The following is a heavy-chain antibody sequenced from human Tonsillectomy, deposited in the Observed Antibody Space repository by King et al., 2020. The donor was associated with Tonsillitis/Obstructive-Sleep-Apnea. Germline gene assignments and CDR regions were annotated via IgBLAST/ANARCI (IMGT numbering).Heavy chain of an antibody. CDR3: ARDRVDFSSTSCYAALWFDP. CDR1: GFTFSSYG. J-gene: IGHJ5*02. Sequence: VQLVESGGGVVQPGRSLRLSCAASGFTFSSYGMHWVRQAPGKGLEWVAVIWYDGSNKYYADSVKGRFTISRDNSKNTLYLQMNSLRAEDTAVYYLARDRVDFSSTSCYAALWFDPWGQGTLVTVSS. D-gene: IGHD2-2*01. CDR2: IWYDGSNK. V-gene: IGHV3-33*01.